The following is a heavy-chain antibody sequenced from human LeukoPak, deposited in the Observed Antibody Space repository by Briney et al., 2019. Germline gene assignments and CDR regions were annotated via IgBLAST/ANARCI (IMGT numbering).Heavy chain of an antibody. J-gene: IGHJ5*02. CDR1: GFTVSSNS. V-gene: IGHV3-53*01. D-gene: IGHD6-13*01. CDR3: AKDGAAAPGSLANWFDP. CDR2: IYSDNT. Sequence: GGSLRLSCTVSGFTVSSNSMSWVRQAPGKGLEWVSFIYSDNTHYSDSVKGRFTISRDNSKNTLYLQMNSLRAEDTAVYYCAKDGAAAPGSLANWFDPWGQGTLVTVSS.